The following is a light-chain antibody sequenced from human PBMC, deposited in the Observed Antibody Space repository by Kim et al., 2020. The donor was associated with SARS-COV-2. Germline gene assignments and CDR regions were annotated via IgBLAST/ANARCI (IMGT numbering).Light chain of an antibody. CDR2: GVN. J-gene: IGLJ2*01. CDR3: SSFVDYNTPVI. CDR1: SSGGGIFNL. V-gene: IGLV2-23*02. Sequence: QSITISCPGTSSGGGIFNLGSGYQHRPGIAPKLMISGVNRRPSGGSRRFSGSKSGYAASLTISGLQAEDEADYYCSSFVDYNTPVIFGGGTKVTVL.